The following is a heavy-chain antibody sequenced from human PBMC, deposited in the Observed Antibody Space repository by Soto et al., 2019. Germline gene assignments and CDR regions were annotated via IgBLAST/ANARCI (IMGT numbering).Heavy chain of an antibody. V-gene: IGHV3-30*04. Sequence: QVQLVESGGGVVQPGGSLRLSCAASGFTFSNYAMHWVRQAPGKGLEWVADISHDGRITYYADSVKGRFTFSRDNSKNTLFLQMNSLRVEDTAVYYCARDGTQLSARLFFDYWGQGTLVTVSS. CDR1: GFTFSNYA. J-gene: IGHJ4*02. D-gene: IGHD6-6*01. CDR3: ARDGTQLSARLFFDY. CDR2: ISHDGRIT.